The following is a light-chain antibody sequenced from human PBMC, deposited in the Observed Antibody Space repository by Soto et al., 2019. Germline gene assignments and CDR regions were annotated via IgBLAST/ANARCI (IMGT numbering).Light chain of an antibody. J-gene: IGKJ2*01. CDR1: QSVSSN. V-gene: IGKV3-15*01. CDR2: SAS. CDR3: QQFNNWPLYT. Sequence: EIVMTQSPATLSVSPGERASLSCRASQSVSSNLAWYQQKPGQAPRLLMFSASTRATGIPARFSGSGSGTDFTLTISSLQSEDFVVYYCQQFNNWPLYTFGQGTKLEIK.